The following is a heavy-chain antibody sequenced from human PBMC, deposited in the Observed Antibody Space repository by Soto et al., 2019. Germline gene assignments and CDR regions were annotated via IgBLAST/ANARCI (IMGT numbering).Heavy chain of an antibody. J-gene: IGHJ4*02. CDR2: INWNGGST. CDR3: ARAQEFGYYDILTGSPFDY. Sequence: GGSLRHSCASSGFTFVDYGMSWVRQAPGKGLEWVSGINWNGGSTGYADSVKGRFTISRDNAKNSLYLQMNSLRAEDTALYHYARAQEFGYYDILTGSPFDYWGQGTLVTVSS. V-gene: IGHV3-20*01. D-gene: IGHD3-9*01. CDR1: GFTFVDYG.